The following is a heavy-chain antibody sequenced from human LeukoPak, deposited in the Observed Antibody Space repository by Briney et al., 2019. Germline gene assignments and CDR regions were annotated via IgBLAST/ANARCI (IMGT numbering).Heavy chain of an antibody. D-gene: IGHD2-2*01. CDR1: GYTFTSYY. Sequence: ASVKVSCKASGYTFTSYYVHWVRQAPGQGLEWMAVINPGGGSTTCAQKFEGRLTMTRDTSTSTVYMELSSLRAEDTAVYYCARDDAGYFDYWGQGTLVTVSS. CDR3: ARDDAGYFDY. V-gene: IGHV1-46*01. CDR2: INPGGGST. J-gene: IGHJ4*02.